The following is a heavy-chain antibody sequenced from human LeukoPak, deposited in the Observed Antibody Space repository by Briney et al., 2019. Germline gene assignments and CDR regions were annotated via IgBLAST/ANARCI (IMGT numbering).Heavy chain of an antibody. CDR2: IYYSGST. Sequence: PSETLSLTCTVSGGSISSGGYYWSWNRQHPGKGLEWLGYIYYSGSTYYNPSLKSRVTISLDTSKTQFSLKLTSVTAADTAVYYCAMETVGANNWFDPWGQGILVTVSS. CDR1: GGSISSGGYY. J-gene: IGHJ5*02. D-gene: IGHD1-26*01. CDR3: AMETVGANNWFDP. V-gene: IGHV4-31*03.